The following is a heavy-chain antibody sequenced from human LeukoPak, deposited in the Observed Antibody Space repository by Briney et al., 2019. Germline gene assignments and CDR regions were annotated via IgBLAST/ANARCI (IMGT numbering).Heavy chain of an antibody. Sequence: SETLSLTCAVYGGTFSGYYWSWIRQPPGKGLEWIGEINHSGSTNYNPSLKSRVTISVDTSKNQFSLKLSSVTAADTAVYYCARGDSSGYLYYFDYWGQGTLVTVSS. CDR2: INHSGST. V-gene: IGHV4-34*01. CDR3: ARGDSSGYLYYFDY. J-gene: IGHJ4*02. D-gene: IGHD3-22*01. CDR1: GGTFSGYY.